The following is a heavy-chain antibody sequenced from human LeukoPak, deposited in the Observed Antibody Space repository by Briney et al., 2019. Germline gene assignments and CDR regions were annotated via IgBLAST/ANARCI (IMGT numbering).Heavy chain of an antibody. V-gene: IGHV3-23*01. CDR1: GFTFSSYA. J-gene: IGHJ4*02. Sequence: GGSLRLSCAASGFTFSSYAMSWVRQAPGKGLEWVSAISGSGGSTYYADSVKGRFTISRDNSKNTLYLQVNSLRAEDTAVYYCAKAKSYYSNYDYWGQGTLVTASS. CDR2: ISGSGGST. CDR3: AKAKSYYSNYDY. D-gene: IGHD4-11*01.